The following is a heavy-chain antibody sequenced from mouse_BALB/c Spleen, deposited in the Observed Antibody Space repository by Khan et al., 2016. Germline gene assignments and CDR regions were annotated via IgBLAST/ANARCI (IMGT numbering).Heavy chain of an antibody. V-gene: IGHV14-1*02. CDR3: ARSPYFFDY. CDR2: IDPENGNS. J-gene: IGHJ2*01. Sequence: EVQLQESGAELVRPGALVKLTCKASGFNIKDYYMHWVKQRPEQGLEWIGWIDPENGNSIYDPKFQGKASITAETYSNTAYLQVHSLTSEDTAVYYCARSPYFFDYLGHGPTLTVSS. CDR1: GFNIKDYY.